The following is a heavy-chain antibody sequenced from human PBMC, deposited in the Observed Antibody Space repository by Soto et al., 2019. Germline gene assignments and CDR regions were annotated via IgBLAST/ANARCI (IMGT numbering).Heavy chain of an antibody. CDR1: GGPMSNYY. CDR2: MGYNGYT. J-gene: IGHJ6*02. D-gene: IGHD3-10*01. Sequence: QVQLQESGPGLVKPSETLSLTCTISGGPMSNYYCSWLRQPPGQGLEWIGYMGYNGYTRYNPSLRSRCTISLDTSKNQFSLNLSSVTAADPALYYCARRGFGELHGLVDVCVQGTTVTVSS. V-gene: IGHV4-59*08. CDR3: ARRGFGELHGLVDV.